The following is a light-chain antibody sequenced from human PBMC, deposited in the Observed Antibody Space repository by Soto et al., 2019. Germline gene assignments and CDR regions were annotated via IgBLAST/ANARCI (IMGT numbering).Light chain of an antibody. J-gene: IGKJ1*01. CDR2: KAS. CDR1: QSVSRW. V-gene: IGKV1-5*03. CDR3: QQYNDNWT. Sequence: DIQMTQSPSTLSASVGDRVTITCRASQSVSRWLGWYQQKPGKAPKLLIYKASTLESGVPSRFSGSGSGTEFTLAISSLQPDDSATYYCQQYNDNWTFGQGTKVEIK.